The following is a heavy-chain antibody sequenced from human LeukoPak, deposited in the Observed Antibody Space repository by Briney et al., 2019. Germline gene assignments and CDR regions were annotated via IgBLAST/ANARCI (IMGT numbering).Heavy chain of an antibody. CDR1: GFTFSNYN. CDR3: ARDSGYDPYYFDY. CDR2: ITSDGRLK. Sequence: GGSLRLSCAASGFTFSNYNMNWVRQAPGKSLEWVSSITSDGRLKYYVDSVRGRFTISRDNDKTSLFLQVDSLRDEDTAVYYCARDSGYDPYYFDYWGQGTLVTVSS. J-gene: IGHJ4*02. V-gene: IGHV3-21*01. D-gene: IGHD5-12*01.